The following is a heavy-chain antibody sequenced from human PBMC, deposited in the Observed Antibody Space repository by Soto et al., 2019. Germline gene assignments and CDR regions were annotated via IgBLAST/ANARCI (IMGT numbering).Heavy chain of an antibody. Sequence: ASVKVSCKASGYTFTSYGISWVRQAPGQGLEWMGWISAYNGNTNYAQKLQGRVTMTTDTSTSTAYMELRSLRSDDTAVYYCARTYCSGGSCYSGVRALPSHFDYWGQGTLVTVSS. CDR1: GYTFTSYG. V-gene: IGHV1-18*01. CDR3: ARTYCSGGSCYSGVRALPSHFDY. J-gene: IGHJ4*02. CDR2: ISAYNGNT. D-gene: IGHD2-15*01.